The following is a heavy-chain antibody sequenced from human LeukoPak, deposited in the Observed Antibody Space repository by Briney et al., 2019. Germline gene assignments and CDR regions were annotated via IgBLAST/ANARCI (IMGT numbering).Heavy chain of an antibody. D-gene: IGHD2-2*01. V-gene: IGHV3-30*04. CDR1: GFTFSSYA. CDR2: ISYDGSNK. Sequence: PGGSLRLSCAASGFTFSSYAMHWVRQAPGKGLEWVAVISYDGSNKYYADSVKGRFTISRDNSKNTLYLQMNSLRAEDTAVYYCAREGRIVVVPAIRRYYMDVWGKGTTVTVSS. J-gene: IGHJ6*03. CDR3: AREGRIVVVPAIRRYYMDV.